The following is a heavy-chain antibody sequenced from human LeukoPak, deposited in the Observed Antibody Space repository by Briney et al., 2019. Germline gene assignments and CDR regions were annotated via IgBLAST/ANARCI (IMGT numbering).Heavy chain of an antibody. V-gene: IGHV3-74*01. D-gene: IGHD5-18*01. CDR1: GFTFSSSW. Sequence: GGSLRLSCAAPGFTFSSSWIHWVRQVPGKGLVWVSRISSDGITANYADSVKGRFTISRDNAKNTLYLQMNSLRAEDTALYYCARARAYSYGYSDYWGQGTLVTVSS. CDR2: ISSDGITA. CDR3: ARARAYSYGYSDY. J-gene: IGHJ4*02.